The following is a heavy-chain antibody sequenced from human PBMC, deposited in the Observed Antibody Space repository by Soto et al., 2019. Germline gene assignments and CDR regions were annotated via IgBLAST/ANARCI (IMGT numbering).Heavy chain of an antibody. V-gene: IGHV3-21*01. CDR3: AREIYDILTGYYRSYAFDI. CDR2: ISSSSSYI. CDR1: GFTFSDYS. J-gene: IGHJ3*02. Sequence: EVQLVESGGGLVKPGGSLRLSCAASGFTFSDYSINWVRQAPGKGLEWVSSISSSSSYIYYADSVKGRFTISRDNAKNSLYLQMNSLRAEDTAVYYCAREIYDILTGYYRSYAFDIWGQGTMVTVSS. D-gene: IGHD3-9*01.